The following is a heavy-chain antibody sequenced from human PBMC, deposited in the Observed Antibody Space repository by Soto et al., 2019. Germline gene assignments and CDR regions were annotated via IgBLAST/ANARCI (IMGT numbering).Heavy chain of an antibody. CDR2: IYYSGST. J-gene: IGHJ5*02. Sequence: PSETLSLTCTVSGGSISSGDYYWSWIRQPPGKGLEWIGYIYYSGSTYYNPSLKSRVTISVDTSKNQFSLKLSSVTAADTAVYYCAREGIAAAQTTSFFSTSSWFDPWGQATLVTVPQ. D-gene: IGHD6-13*01. CDR3: AREGIAAAQTTSFFSTSSWFDP. CDR1: GGSISSGDYY. V-gene: IGHV4-30-4*01.